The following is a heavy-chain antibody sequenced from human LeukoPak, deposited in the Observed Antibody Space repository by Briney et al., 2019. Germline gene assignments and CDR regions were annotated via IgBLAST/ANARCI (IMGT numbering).Heavy chain of an antibody. D-gene: IGHD3-10*01. CDR1: GGSFSGYY. CDR2: INHSGST. V-gene: IGHV4-34*01. J-gene: IGHJ4*02. CDR3: ARGLGTPPTPYYGSGIDY. Sequence: PSETLSLTCAVYGGSFSGYYWSWIRQPPGKGLEWIGEINHSGSTNYNPSLKSRVTISVDTSKNQFSLKLSSVTAADTAVYYCARGLGTPPTPYYGSGIDYWGQETLVTVSS.